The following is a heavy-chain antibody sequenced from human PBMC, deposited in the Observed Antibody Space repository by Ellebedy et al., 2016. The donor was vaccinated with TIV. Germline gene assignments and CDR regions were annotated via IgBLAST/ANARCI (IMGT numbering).Heavy chain of an antibody. D-gene: IGHD1-14*01. Sequence: GESLKISXAASGFTFSSYWMSWVRQAPGKGLEWVANIKQDGSEKYYVDSVKGRFTISRDNAKNSLYLQMNSLRAEDTAVYYCAREGGIPGGGLDYWGQGTLVTVSS. V-gene: IGHV3-7*01. CDR3: AREGGIPGGGLDY. CDR1: GFTFSSYW. J-gene: IGHJ4*02. CDR2: IKQDGSEK.